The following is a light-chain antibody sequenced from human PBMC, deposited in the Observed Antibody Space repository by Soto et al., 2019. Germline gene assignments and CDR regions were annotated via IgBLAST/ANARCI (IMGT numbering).Light chain of an antibody. V-gene: IGKV4-1*01. CDR3: QQSYSAPLT. J-gene: IGKJ4*01. Sequence: DIVMTQSPDSLAVSLGERATINCKSSQSVLSSSNNENYLQWYQQKPGQSPKLLLSRASTRASGVPDRFSGRGSGTDFTLTISSLQAEDVAVYYCQQSYSAPLTFGGGTKVEIK. CDR2: RAS. CDR1: QSVLSSSNNENY.